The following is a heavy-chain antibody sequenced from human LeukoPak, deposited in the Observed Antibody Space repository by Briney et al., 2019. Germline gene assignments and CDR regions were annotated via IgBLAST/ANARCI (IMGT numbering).Heavy chain of an antibody. Sequence: PSQTLSLTCTVSGGSISSGGYYWRWIRQHPGKGLEWIGYIYYSGSTYYNPSLKSRVTISVNTSKNQFSLKLSSVTAADTAVYYCARVGRDSSGHPVDYWGQGTLVTVSS. D-gene: IGHD3-22*01. V-gene: IGHV4-31*03. CDR2: IYYSGST. J-gene: IGHJ4*02. CDR3: ARVGRDSSGHPVDY. CDR1: GGSISSGGYY.